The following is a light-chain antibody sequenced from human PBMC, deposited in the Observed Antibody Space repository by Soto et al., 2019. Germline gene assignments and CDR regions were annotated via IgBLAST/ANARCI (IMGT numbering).Light chain of an antibody. V-gene: IGLV2-14*01. CDR1: SSDVGGYNY. Sequence: QSVLTQPASVSGSPGQSITISFTGTSSDVGGYNYVSWYQQHPGKAPKLMIYEVSNRPSGVSNRFSGSKSGNTASLTSSGLQAEYEADYYCSSYTSSSTGVFGTGTKVTVL. CDR3: SSYTSSSTGV. J-gene: IGLJ1*01. CDR2: EVS.